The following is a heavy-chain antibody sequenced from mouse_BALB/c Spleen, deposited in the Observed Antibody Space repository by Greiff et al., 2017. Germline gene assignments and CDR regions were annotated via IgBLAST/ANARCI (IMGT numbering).Heavy chain of an antibody. D-gene: IGHD3-3*01. CDR2: ISYSGST. J-gene: IGHJ4*01. Sequence: EVKLQESGPGLVKPSQSLSLTCTVTGYSITSDYAWNWIRQFPGNKLEWMGYISYSGSTSYNPSLKSRISITRDTSKNQFFLQLNSVTTEDTATYYCARRAADDAMDDWGQGTSVTVSA. CDR3: ARRAADDAMDD. CDR1: GYSITSDYA. V-gene: IGHV3-2*02.